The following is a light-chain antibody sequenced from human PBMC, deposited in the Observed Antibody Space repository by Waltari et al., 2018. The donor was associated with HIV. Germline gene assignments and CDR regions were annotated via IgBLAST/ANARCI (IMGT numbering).Light chain of an antibody. Sequence: QSFLPPPPSASCTPRQRRPHPCSGSSPNLGSHYLYWYQQPPGTAPKLLIYRTNQRPSGVPDRFTGSKSGTSASLAISGLRSEDETNYYCAAWDDSLSGLVFGGGTKLTVL. CDR2: RTN. CDR3: AAWDDSLSGLV. CDR1: SPNLGSHY. V-gene: IGLV1-47*01. J-gene: IGLJ3*02.